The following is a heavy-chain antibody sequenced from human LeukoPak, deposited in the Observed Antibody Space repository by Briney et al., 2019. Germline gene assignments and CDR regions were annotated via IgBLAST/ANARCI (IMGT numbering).Heavy chain of an antibody. CDR1: GYTFTNYY. CDR2: INPSGGST. V-gene: IGHV1-46*01. D-gene: IGHD1-26*01. CDR3: ARDNSVGDTAWWLDP. J-gene: IGHJ5*02. Sequence: ASVKVSCKASGYTFTNYYMHWVRQAPGQGLEWMGMINPSGGSTSYAQKFQGRVTMTRDMSTSTDYMELISLRSEDTAVYYCARDNSVGDTAWWLDPWGQGTLVTVSS.